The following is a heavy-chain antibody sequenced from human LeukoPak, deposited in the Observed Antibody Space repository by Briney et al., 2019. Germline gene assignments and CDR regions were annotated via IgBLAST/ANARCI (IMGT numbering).Heavy chain of an antibody. CDR3: ARGIRGYYYYYMDV. CDR1: GGSISSYY. Sequence: SETLSLTCTVSGGSISSYYWSWIGQPPGKGLEWIGYIYYSGSTNYNPSLKSRVTISVDTSKNQFSLKLSSVTAADTAVYYCARGIRGYYYYYMDVWGKGTTVTISS. D-gene: IGHD5-18*01. V-gene: IGHV4-59*01. J-gene: IGHJ6*03. CDR2: IYYSGST.